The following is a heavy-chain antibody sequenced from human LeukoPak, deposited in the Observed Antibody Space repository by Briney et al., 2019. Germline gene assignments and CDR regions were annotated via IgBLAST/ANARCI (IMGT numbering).Heavy chain of an antibody. CDR1: GFTFSSYA. CDR2: ISGSGGST. J-gene: IGHJ4*02. Sequence: PGGSLRLSCAASGFTFSSYAMSWVRQAPGKGLEWVSAISGSGGSTYYADSVKGRFTISRDNSKNTLYPQMNSLRAEDTAVYYCAKGRDYYGSGSYPPDYWGQGTLVTVSS. V-gene: IGHV3-23*01. CDR3: AKGRDYYGSGSYPPDY. D-gene: IGHD3-10*01.